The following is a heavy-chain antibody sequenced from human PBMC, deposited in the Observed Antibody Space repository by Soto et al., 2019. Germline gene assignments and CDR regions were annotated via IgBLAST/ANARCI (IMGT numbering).Heavy chain of an antibody. D-gene: IGHD6-19*01. CDR1: GFTFSTYG. Sequence: QAHLVESGGGVVQPGRSLRLSCAASGFTFSTYGMHWVRQAPGKGLEWVAIIWYDGSNKYYADSVKGRFTISRDDSKNTLYLQMNSLRVEDTAVYFCARDASAYDGGWYPRGFDPWGQGTLVIVSS. J-gene: IGHJ5*02. CDR2: IWYDGSNK. V-gene: IGHV3-33*01. CDR3: ARDASAYDGGWYPRGFDP.